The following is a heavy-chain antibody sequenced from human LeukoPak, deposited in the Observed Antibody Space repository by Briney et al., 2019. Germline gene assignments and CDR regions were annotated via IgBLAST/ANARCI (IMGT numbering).Heavy chain of an antibody. Sequence: ASVKVSCKASGYTFTGYYMHWVRQAPGQGLEWMGWIKPNSGGTNYAQKFQGRVTMTRDTSISTAYMELSRLRSDDTAVYYCARDLRESSSPPGYNWFDPWGQGTLVTVSS. D-gene: IGHD6-13*01. CDR1: GYTFTGYY. CDR3: ARDLRESSSPPGYNWFDP. V-gene: IGHV1-2*02. J-gene: IGHJ5*02. CDR2: IKPNSGGT.